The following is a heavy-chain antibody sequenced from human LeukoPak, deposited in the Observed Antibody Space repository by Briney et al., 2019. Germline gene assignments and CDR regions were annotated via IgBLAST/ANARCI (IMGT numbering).Heavy chain of an antibody. D-gene: IGHD6-19*01. CDR2: FDPEDGET. J-gene: IGHJ6*03. CDR1: GYTLTELS. Sequence: ASVKVSCKVSGYTLTELSMHWVRQAPGKGLEWMRGFDPEDGETIYAQKFQGRVTMTEDTSTDTAYMELSSLRSEDTAVYYCATSVAGRELDYYYYMDVWGKGTTVTVSS. V-gene: IGHV1-24*01. CDR3: ATSVAGRELDYYYYMDV.